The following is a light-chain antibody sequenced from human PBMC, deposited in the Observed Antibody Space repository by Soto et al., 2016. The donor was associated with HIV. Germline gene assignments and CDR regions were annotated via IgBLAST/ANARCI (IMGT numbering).Light chain of an antibody. Sequence: SYELTQPPSVSVAPGQTARITCEGDNIGSKSVHWYQQRPGQAPVLVVFDDSDRPSHIPDRFSGSKSGNTATLAISRVEAGDEAGYYCQVWDITSGHVVFGGGTNLPVL. CDR1: NIGSKS. V-gene: IGLV3-21*02. J-gene: IGLJ2*01. CDR2: DDS. CDR3: QVWDITSGHVV.